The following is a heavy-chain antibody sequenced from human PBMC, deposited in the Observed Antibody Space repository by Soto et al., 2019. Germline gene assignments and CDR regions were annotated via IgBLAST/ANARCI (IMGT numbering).Heavy chain of an antibody. CDR1: GFTFSSYG. J-gene: IGHJ4*02. V-gene: IGHV3-30*18. CDR2: VSYDGSNK. Sequence: GVSLRLSCAASGFTFSSYGIHLVRQTPGKGLEWVAVVSYDGSNKYYADSVKGRFTISRDNSKNTLYLQMNSLRAEDTAVYYCAKERSDCSSTSCYDLWGYWGQGTLVTVSS. D-gene: IGHD2-2*01. CDR3: AKERSDCSSTSCYDLWGY.